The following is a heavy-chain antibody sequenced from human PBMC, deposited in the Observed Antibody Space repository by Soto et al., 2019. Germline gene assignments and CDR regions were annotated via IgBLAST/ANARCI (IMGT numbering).Heavy chain of an antibody. V-gene: IGHV4-4*02. Sequence: SETLSLTCAVSGGSISRSNWWSWVRQPPGKGLEWIGEIYHSGSTNYNPSLKSRVTISVDKSKSQFSLKVSSLTAADTAVYYCARSITFDWLFFDNWGQGSLVTVSS. D-gene: IGHD3-9*01. CDR3: ARSITFDWLFFDN. J-gene: IGHJ4*02. CDR1: GGSISRSNW. CDR2: IYHSGST.